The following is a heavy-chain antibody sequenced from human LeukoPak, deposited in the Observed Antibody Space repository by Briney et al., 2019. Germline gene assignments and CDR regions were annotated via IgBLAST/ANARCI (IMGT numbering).Heavy chain of an antibody. CDR3: ARVSRGYNWNYPKYYFDY. CDR2: IYTSGST. CDR1: GGSISSYY. D-gene: IGHD1-7*01. J-gene: IGHJ4*02. Sequence: PSETLSLTCTVSGGSISSYYWSWIRQPAGKGLEWIGRIYTSGSTNYIPSLKSRVTMSVDTSKNQFSLKLSSVTAADTAVYYCARVSRGYNWNYPKYYFDYWGQGTLVTVSS. V-gene: IGHV4-4*07.